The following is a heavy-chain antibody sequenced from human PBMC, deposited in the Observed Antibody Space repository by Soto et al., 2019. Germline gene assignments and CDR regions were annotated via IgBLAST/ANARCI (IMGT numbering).Heavy chain of an antibody. Sequence: NPSETLSLTCAVSGGSISSGGYSWSWIRQPPGKGLEWIGYIYHSGSTYYNPSLKSRVTISVDRSKNQFSLKLSSVTAADTAVYYCASSSILTGSYMNYFDYWGQGTLVTVSS. CDR1: GGSISSGGYS. J-gene: IGHJ4*02. V-gene: IGHV4-30-2*01. D-gene: IGHD3-9*01. CDR3: ASSSILTGSYMNYFDY. CDR2: IYHSGST.